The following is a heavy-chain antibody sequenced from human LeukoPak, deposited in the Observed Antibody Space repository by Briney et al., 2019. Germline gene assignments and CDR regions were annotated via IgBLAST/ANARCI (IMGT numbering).Heavy chain of an antibody. J-gene: IGHJ4*02. V-gene: IGHV4-4*02. CDR3: ARGRRVAWIQLWSTGPWYFDY. Sequence: SETLSLTCAVFGGSISSSNLWSWVRQPPGKGLEWIGEVSHRGDTNYNPSLKSRVTISVDTSKNQFSLKLSSVTAADTAVYYCARGRRVAWIQLWSTGPWYFDYWGQGTLVTVSS. D-gene: IGHD5-18*01. CDR2: VSHRGDT. CDR1: GGSISSSNL.